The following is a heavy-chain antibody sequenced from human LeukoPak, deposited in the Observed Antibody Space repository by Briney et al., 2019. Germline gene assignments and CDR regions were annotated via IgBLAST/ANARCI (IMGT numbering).Heavy chain of an antibody. CDR2: ISGSGGST. D-gene: IGHD3-3*01. V-gene: IGHV3-23*01. Sequence: GSLRLSCAASGFNFSSYAISWVRQAPGKGLEWVSAISGSGGSTYYADSVKGRFTISRDNSKNTLYLQMNSLRAEDTTVYYCAKEWEFLGPIQPPGDVWGKGTTVTVSS. J-gene: IGHJ6*04. CDR1: GFNFSSYA. CDR3: AKEWEFLGPIQPPGDV.